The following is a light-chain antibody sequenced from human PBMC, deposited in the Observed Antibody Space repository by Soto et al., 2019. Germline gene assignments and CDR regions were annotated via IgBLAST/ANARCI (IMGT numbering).Light chain of an antibody. CDR3: QSYDSSLSGYV. Sequence: QSVLTQPPSVSEAPGQRVTISCSGSSSNIGAGYEAHWYQQVPGTAPKLLIYGNNNRPSGVPDRFSGSKSGNSASLAITGLQAEDEADYYCQSYDSSLSGYVFGTGTKLTVL. J-gene: IGLJ1*01. CDR2: GNN. CDR1: SSNIGAGYE. V-gene: IGLV1-40*01.